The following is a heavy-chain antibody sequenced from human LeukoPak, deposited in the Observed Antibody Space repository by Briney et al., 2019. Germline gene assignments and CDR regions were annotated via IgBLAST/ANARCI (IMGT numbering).Heavy chain of an antibody. V-gene: IGHV6-1*01. Sequence: SQTLSLTCAISGDSMSSNNAAWNWIRQSPSRGLEWLGRTYYRSKWFNDYAVSVKTRISIIPDTSRNQFSLQLKSVTPEDTAVYYCARTRYSSGGAYYYGLVVWGQGTTVTVSS. CDR1: GDSMSSNNAA. J-gene: IGHJ6*02. CDR3: ARTRYSSGGAYYYGLVV. D-gene: IGHD6-19*01. CDR2: TYYRSKWFN.